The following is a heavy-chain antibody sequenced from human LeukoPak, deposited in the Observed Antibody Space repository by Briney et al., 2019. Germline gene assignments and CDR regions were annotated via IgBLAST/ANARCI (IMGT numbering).Heavy chain of an antibody. V-gene: IGHV3-30-3*01. CDR1: GFTFSSYA. CDR3: ARDHGPYSGSYPYYFDY. Sequence: PGGSLRLSCAASGFTFSSYALHWVRQAPGKGLGWVAVISYDGSNTYYADSVKGRFTISRDNSKNTLYLQMNSLRAEDTALYYCARDHGPYSGSYPYYFDYWGQGTLVTVSS. D-gene: IGHD1-26*01. CDR2: ISYDGSNT. J-gene: IGHJ4*02.